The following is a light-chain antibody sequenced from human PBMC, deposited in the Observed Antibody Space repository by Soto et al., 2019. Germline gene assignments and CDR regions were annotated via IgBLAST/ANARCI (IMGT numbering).Light chain of an antibody. J-gene: IGLJ2*01. CDR3: NSFTTSNSVI. CDR1: SSDIGAHDY. V-gene: IGLV2-14*01. Sequence: QSALTQPASVSGSPGQSITISCVGTSSDIGAHDYVSWFQQHPGKVPKLIIFEVTNRPSGISTRFSGFKSGNTASLTISGLQAEDEAHYHCNSFTTSNSVIFGGGTQLTVL. CDR2: EVT.